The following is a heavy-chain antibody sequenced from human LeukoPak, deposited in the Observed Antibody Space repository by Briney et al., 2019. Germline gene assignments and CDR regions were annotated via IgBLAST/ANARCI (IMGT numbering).Heavy chain of an antibody. CDR1: GYTFTSYG. J-gene: IGHJ4*02. CDR3: AGDKGILLWFGELSNFDY. V-gene: IGHV1-18*04. CDR2: ISAYNGNT. D-gene: IGHD3-10*01. Sequence: ASVKDSCKASGYTFTSYGISWVRQAPGQGREWMGWISAYNGNTNYAQKLQGRVTMTTDTSTSTAYMELRSLRSDDTAVYYCAGDKGILLWFGELSNFDYWGQGTLVTVSS.